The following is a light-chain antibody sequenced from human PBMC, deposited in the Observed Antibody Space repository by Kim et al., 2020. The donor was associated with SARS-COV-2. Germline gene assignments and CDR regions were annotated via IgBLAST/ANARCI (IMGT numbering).Light chain of an antibody. CDR3: QQANSFPFT. J-gene: IGKJ2*01. CDR1: QDIARF. CDR2: SAS. Sequence: DIQMTQSPSSVSASVGDRVTLTCRASQDIARFLAWYQQKPGKAPKLLIYSASTLQSGVPSRFSGSGSGTDFTLTINGLRTEDFATDYCQQANSFPFTFGQGTKLEI. V-gene: IGKV1-12*01.